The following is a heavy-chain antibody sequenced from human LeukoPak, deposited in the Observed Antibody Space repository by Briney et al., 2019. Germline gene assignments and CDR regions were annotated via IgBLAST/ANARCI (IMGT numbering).Heavy chain of an antibody. CDR2: IYTSGST. V-gene: IGHV4-61*02. J-gene: IGHJ6*03. CDR3: ARHGRGRPFAYYYYMDV. D-gene: IGHD1-26*01. Sequence: SQTLSLTCTVSGGSISSGSYYWSWIRQPAGKGLEWIGRIYTSGSTNYNPSLKSRVTISVDTSKNQFSLKLSSVTAADTAVYYCARHGRGRPFAYYYYMDVWGKGTTVTVSS. CDR1: GGSISSGSYY.